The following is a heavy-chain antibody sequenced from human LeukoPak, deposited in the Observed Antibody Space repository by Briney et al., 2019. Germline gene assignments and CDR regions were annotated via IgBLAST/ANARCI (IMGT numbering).Heavy chain of an antibody. J-gene: IGHJ3*02. Sequence: PGGSLRLSCAASGFTFSSYGMHWVRQAPGKGLEWVAVISYDGSNKYYADSVKGRFTISRDNSKNTLYLQMNSLRAEDTAVYYCAKDQLTTVVTPIIFDAFDIWGQGTMVTVSS. CDR1: GFTFSSYG. D-gene: IGHD4-23*01. V-gene: IGHV3-30*18. CDR3: AKDQLTTVVTPIIFDAFDI. CDR2: ISYDGSNK.